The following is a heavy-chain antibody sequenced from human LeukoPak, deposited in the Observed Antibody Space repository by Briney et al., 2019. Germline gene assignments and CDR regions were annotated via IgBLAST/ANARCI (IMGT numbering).Heavy chain of an antibody. Sequence: PGGSLRLSCAASGFTVSSSFMSWVRQAPGKGLGWVSVIYSGGSTYYADSVKGRFTISRDNSKNTLYLQMNSLRADDTAVYYCVRDGVDYSFEYWGQGTLVTVSS. CDR3: VRDGVDYSFEY. V-gene: IGHV3-53*01. J-gene: IGHJ4*02. CDR1: GFTVSSSF. CDR2: IYSGGST. D-gene: IGHD4-11*01.